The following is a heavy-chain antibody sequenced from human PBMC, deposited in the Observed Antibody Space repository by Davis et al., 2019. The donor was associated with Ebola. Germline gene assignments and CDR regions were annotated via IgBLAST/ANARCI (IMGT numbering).Heavy chain of an antibody. V-gene: IGHV3-33*01. Sequence: GGSLRLSCAASGFTFSSYGMHWVRQAPGKGLEWVAVIWYDGSNKYYADSVKGRFTISRDNSKNTLYLQMNSLRAEDTAVYYCARDPDTAMVIGFGDNRGQGTLVTVSS. CDR1: GFTFSSYG. J-gene: IGHJ4*02. CDR2: IWYDGSNK. D-gene: IGHD5-18*01. CDR3: ARDPDTAMVIGFGDN.